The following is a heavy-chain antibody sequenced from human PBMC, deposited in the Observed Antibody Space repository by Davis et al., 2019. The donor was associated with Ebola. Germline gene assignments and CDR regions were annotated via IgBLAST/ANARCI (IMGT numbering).Heavy chain of an antibody. CDR2: ISSSGSTI. J-gene: IGHJ6*02. CDR1: GFTFSDYY. CDR3: ARVNGITWGMDV. V-gene: IGHV3-11*04. D-gene: IGHD2-8*01. Sequence: GESLKISCAASGFTFSDYYMSWIRQAPGKGLEWVSYISSSGSTIYYADSVKGRFTISRDNAKNSLYLQMNSLRAEDTAVYYCARVNGITWGMDVWGQGTTVTVSS.